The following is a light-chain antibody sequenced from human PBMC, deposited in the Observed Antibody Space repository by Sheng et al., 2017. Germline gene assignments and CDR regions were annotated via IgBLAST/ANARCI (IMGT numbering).Light chain of an antibody. CDR2: RNN. CDR1: SSNIGSNY. V-gene: IGLV1-47*01. J-gene: IGLJ2*01. CDR3: EAWDDSLSEGV. Sequence: QSVLTQPPSASGTPGQRVIISCSGSSSNIGSNYVYWYQQLPGTTPKLLIYRNNQRPSGVPDRFSGSKSGTSASLAISGLRSEDEADYYCEAWDDSLSEGVFGGGTKLTVL.